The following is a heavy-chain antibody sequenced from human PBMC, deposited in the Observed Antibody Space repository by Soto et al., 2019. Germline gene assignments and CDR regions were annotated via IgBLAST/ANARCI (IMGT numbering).Heavy chain of an antibody. CDR1: GGSFICYY. CDR2: INHSGST. V-gene: IGHV4-34*01. D-gene: IGHD2-8*02. Sequence: SETMSLTCAVYGGSFICYYLTWIRQPPGTGLEWIGEINHSGSTNYNPSLKSRRTISVDTSKNQFSLKRTSVTAADTAVYYCARDKITGLFDYWGQGTLVTVSS. CDR3: ARDKITGLFDY. J-gene: IGHJ4*02.